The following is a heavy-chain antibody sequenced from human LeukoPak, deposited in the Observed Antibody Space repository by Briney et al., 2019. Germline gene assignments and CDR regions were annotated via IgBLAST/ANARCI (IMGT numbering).Heavy chain of an antibody. Sequence: GGSLRLSCAASGFTFSGFWMTWVRQAPGKGLAWVANIKQDGSDKHYVDSVEGRFTISRDNSKNTVYLQMNSLRAEDTAVYYCANGGWYGGRASPDYWGQGTLVTVSS. J-gene: IGHJ4*02. D-gene: IGHD6-19*01. CDR3: ANGGWYGGRASPDY. V-gene: IGHV3-7*01. CDR1: GFTFSGFW. CDR2: IKQDGSDK.